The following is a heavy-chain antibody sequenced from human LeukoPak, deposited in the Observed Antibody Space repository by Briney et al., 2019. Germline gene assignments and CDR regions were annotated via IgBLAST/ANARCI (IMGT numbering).Heavy chain of an antibody. CDR3: ARGGEDCSSTSCYNWFDP. V-gene: IGHV4-34*01. J-gene: IGHJ5*02. Sequence: SETLSLTCTVSGGSISSYYWSWIRQPPGKGLEWIGEINHSGSTNYNPSLKSRVTISVDTSKNQFSLKLSSVTAADTAVYYCARGGEDCSSTSCYNWFDPWGQGTLVTVSS. CDR1: GGSISSYY. CDR2: INHSGST. D-gene: IGHD2-2*01.